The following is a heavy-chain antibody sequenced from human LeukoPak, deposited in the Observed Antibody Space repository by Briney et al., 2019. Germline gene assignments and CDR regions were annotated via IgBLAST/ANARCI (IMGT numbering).Heavy chain of an antibody. CDR3: AREYYYDSSGYGDY. J-gene: IGHJ4*02. CDR1: GFTFSSYS. D-gene: IGHD3-22*01. CDR2: ISSSSSTI. Sequence: GGSLRLSCAASGFTFSSYSMNWVRQAPGKGLEWVSYISSSSSTIYYADSVKGRFTISRDNAKNSLYLQMNSLRAEDTAVYYCAREYYYDSSGYGDYWGQGTLVTVSS. V-gene: IGHV3-48*01.